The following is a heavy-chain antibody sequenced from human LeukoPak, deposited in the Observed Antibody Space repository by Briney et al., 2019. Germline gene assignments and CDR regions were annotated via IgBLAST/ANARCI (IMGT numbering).Heavy chain of an antibody. V-gene: IGHV3-48*04. J-gene: IGHJ6*04. D-gene: IGHD3-10*02. CDR2: ISSSSSTI. CDR3: AELGITMIGGV. Sequence: GGPLRLSCAASGFTFSSYSMNWVRQAPGKGLEWVSYISSSSSTIYYADSVKGRFTISRDNAKNSLYLQMNSLRAEDTAVYYCAELGITMIGGVWGKGTTVTISS. CDR1: GFTFSSYS.